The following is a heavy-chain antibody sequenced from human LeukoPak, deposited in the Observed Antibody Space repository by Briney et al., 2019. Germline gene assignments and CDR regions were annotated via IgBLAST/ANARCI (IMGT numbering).Heavy chain of an antibody. V-gene: IGHV5-51*01. CDR3: ARQRFTMRAYAGNWFDP. CDR2: IYPGDTDT. D-gene: IGHD3-10*01. J-gene: IGHJ5*02. CDR1: GYSFTSYW. Sequence: GESLKISCKGSGYSFTSYWIGWVRQMPGKGLEWMGIIYPGDTDTRYSPSFQGRVTISADKSISTAYLQWSSLKASDTAMYYCARQRFTMRAYAGNWFDPWGQGTLVTVSS.